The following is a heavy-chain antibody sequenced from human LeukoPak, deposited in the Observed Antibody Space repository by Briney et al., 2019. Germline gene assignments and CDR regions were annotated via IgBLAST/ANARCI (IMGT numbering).Heavy chain of an antibody. CDR1: GFTFSSYA. CDR3: AKDRYDFWSGAYFDY. J-gene: IGHJ4*02. CDR2: IGGSGGST. D-gene: IGHD3-3*01. Sequence: GGSLRLSCAASGFTFSSYAISWVRQAPGKGLEWVSAIGGSGGSTYYADSVKGRFTISRDNSKNTLYLQMNSLRAEDTAVYYCAKDRYDFWSGAYFDYWGQGTLVTVSS. V-gene: IGHV3-23*01.